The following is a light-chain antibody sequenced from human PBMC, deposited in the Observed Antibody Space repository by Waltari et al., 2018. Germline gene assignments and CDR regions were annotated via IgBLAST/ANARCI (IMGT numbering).Light chain of an antibody. CDR1: VSVSKY. J-gene: IGKJ4*01. CDR3: QQGSILPLT. CDR2: DTS. V-gene: IGKV3-11*01. Sequence: EVVLTQSPVTLSVAAGERATLSCRASVSVSKYLAWYQQKPGQSPRLLIYDTSTMATGIPARFSGSGYGTDFTLTINNLEAEDFALYYCQQGSILPLTFGGGTKVEIK.